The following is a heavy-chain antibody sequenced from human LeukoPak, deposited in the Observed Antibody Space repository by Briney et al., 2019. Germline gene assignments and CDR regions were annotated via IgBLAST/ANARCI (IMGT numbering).Heavy chain of an antibody. CDR1: GFTVSNSY. D-gene: IGHD3-16*01. Sequence: GGSLRLSCAASGFTVSNSYMSWVRQAPGKGLEWVSVIYSGDTTYYVESVKGRFTISRDNSKNTLLLQMNRLRAEDTAVYYCAGRRVLDASFNYWGQGTLVTVSS. CDR2: IYSGDTT. J-gene: IGHJ4*02. CDR3: AGRRVLDASFNY. V-gene: IGHV3-66*02.